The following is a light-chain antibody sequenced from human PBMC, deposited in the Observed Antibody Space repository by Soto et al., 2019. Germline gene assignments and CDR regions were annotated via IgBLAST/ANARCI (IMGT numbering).Light chain of an antibody. Sequence: AIQMTQSPSSLSASVGDRVTMTCRASKGIRNDLGWYQQKPGKAPKLLMYGASSLQSGVPSRFSGSGSGTDFTLTISSLQPEDFASYYCLQDHNHPWTFVQGTKVEIK. CDR1: KGIRND. CDR2: GAS. V-gene: IGKV1-6*01. J-gene: IGKJ1*01. CDR3: LQDHNHPWT.